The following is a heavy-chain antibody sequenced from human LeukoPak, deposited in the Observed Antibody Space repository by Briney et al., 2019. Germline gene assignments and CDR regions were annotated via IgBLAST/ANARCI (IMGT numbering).Heavy chain of an antibody. Sequence: GGSLRLSCAASGFTFSSYSMNWVRQAPGKGLEWVSSIISSSSHMYYADSVKGRFTISRDSAKNSLYLQMNSLRAEDTAVYYCATTRAPSNGRVLYYMDVWGKGTTVTVSS. V-gene: IGHV3-21*01. CDR2: IISSSSHM. CDR1: GFTFSSYS. J-gene: IGHJ6*03. D-gene: IGHD1-1*01. CDR3: ATTRAPSNGRVLYYMDV.